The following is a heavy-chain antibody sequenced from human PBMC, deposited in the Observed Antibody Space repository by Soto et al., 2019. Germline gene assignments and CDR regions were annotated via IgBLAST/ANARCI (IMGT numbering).Heavy chain of an antibody. CDR3: AARRYCSGGSCPDYFDY. CDR1: GGTFSSYA. Sequence: QVQVVQSGAEVKKPGSSVKVSCKASGGTFSSYAISWVRQAPGHGLEWMGGIIPIFGTANYPQKFRGRVTIIADESTSTAYMELSSLRSDETAVYYCAARRYCSGGSCPDYFDYWGQGTLVTVSS. CDR2: IIPIFGTA. V-gene: IGHV1-69*01. J-gene: IGHJ4*02. D-gene: IGHD2-15*01.